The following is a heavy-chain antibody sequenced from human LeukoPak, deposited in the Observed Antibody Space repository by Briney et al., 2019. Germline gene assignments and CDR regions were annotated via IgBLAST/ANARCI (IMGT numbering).Heavy chain of an antibody. D-gene: IGHD3-10*01. Sequence: SETLSLTCTVSVGSISSYYWSWIRQPPGKGVEGIGYIYYSGSTNYNPSLKSRVTISVDMSKNQFSLKLSSVTAADTAVYYCARSEGSGSYYFLGYWGQGTLVTVSS. V-gene: IGHV4-59*01. J-gene: IGHJ4*02. CDR2: IYYSGST. CDR3: ARSEGSGSYYFLGY. CDR1: VGSISSYY.